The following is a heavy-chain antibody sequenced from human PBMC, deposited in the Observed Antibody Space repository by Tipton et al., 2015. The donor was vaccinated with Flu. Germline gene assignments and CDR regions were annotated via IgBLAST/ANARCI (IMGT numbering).Heavy chain of an antibody. CDR3: AKDKSYSIYYYCMGV. CDR2: SNTDGSST. J-gene: IGHJ6*03. CDR1: EFIFSTYW. D-gene: IGHD6-13*01. V-gene: IGHV3-74*01. Sequence: GSLRLSCAASEFIFSTYWMHWVRQAPGKGLEWVSRSNTDGSSTTYADSVKGRFSMSRDNAKDTLYLQMNSLRAEDTAIYYCAKDKSYSIYYYCMGVWGKRTRVTVSS.